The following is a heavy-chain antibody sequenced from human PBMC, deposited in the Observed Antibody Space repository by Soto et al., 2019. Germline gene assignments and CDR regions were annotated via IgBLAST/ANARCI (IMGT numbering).Heavy chain of an antibody. CDR1: GYNFSDFF. D-gene: IGHD6-19*01. Sequence: VASVKVSCKASGYNFSDFFIHWVRQAPGQGLEWMGWVNPNSGGTNYAQKFQGWVTMTRDTSISTAYMELSRLRSDGTAVYYCVTSRVSIAVAGETEYYFDYWGQGTLVTVSS. V-gene: IGHV1-2*04. CDR3: VTSRVSIAVAGETEYYFDY. CDR2: VNPNSGGT. J-gene: IGHJ4*02.